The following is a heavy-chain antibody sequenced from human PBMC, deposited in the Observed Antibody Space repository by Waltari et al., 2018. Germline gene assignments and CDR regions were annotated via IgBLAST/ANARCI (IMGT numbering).Heavy chain of an antibody. CDR1: GGTFSRYA. V-gene: IGHV1-69*01. Sequence: QVQLVQSGAGVKKPGSSVKVSCKASGGTFSRYAISWVRQAPGQGLEWMGGIIPIFGTANYGQKFQGRVTITADEATSTAYMELSSLRSEDTAVYYCAREVVVVVAATNYYYYGMDVWGQGTTVTVSS. CDR2: IIPIFGTA. D-gene: IGHD2-15*01. J-gene: IGHJ6*02. CDR3: AREVVVVVAATNYYYYGMDV.